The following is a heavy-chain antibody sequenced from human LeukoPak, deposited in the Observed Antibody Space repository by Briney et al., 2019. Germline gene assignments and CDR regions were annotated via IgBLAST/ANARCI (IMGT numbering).Heavy chain of an antibody. D-gene: IGHD3-22*01. V-gene: IGHV3-23*01. Sequence: PGGSLRLSCPASGFIFSDHAMNWVRQAPGKGLEWVSIISARDGRTYYADSVKGRFTISRDNSKNTLYLQMNSLRAEDTAVYYCARGGGDYDSSGYFDYWGQGTLVTVSS. CDR1: GFIFSDHA. CDR2: ISARDGRT. J-gene: IGHJ4*02. CDR3: ARGGGDYDSSGYFDY.